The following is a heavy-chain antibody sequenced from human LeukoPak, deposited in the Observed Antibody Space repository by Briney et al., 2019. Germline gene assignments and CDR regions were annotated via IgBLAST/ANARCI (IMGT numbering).Heavy chain of an antibody. CDR1: GFTVSSNY. Sequence: GGSLRLSCAASGFTVSSNYMSWVRQAPGKGLEWISVIYSGGSTYYADSVKGRFTISRDNSKNTLYLQMNSLRAEDTAVYYCARESGRDGYNLLGYWGQGTLVTVSS. CDR3: ARESGRDGYNLLGY. V-gene: IGHV3-53*01. CDR2: IYSGGST. J-gene: IGHJ4*02. D-gene: IGHD5-24*01.